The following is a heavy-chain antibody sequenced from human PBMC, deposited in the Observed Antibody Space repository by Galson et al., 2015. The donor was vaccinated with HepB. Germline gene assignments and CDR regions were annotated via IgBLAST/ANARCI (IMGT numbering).Heavy chain of an antibody. V-gene: IGHV3-49*04. D-gene: IGHD4/OR15-4a*01. CDR3: TRTLDYGSSGERAFDY. Sequence: SLRLSCAVSGFIFRDHGVSWVRQAPGEGLEWVGFIRRRAVGGTTEYAASVRGRFTISRDDSKSIAYLRMSSLKSDDTAMYYCTRTLDYGSSGERAFDYWGQGTLVAVSS. J-gene: IGHJ4*01. CDR2: IRRRAVGGTT. CDR1: GFIFRDHG.